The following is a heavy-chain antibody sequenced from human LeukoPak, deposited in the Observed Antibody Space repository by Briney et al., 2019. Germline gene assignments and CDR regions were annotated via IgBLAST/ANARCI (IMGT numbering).Heavy chain of an antibody. Sequence: GGSLRLSCAASGFTVSSNYVSWVRQAPGKGLEWVSVIYSGGSTYYADSVEGRFTISRDNSKNTLYLQMNSLRAEDTAVYYCARVWSRIVGATTSSVYWGQGTLVTVSS. CDR1: GFTVSSNY. CDR3: ARVWSRIVGATTSSVY. J-gene: IGHJ4*02. CDR2: IYSGGST. D-gene: IGHD1-26*01. V-gene: IGHV3-53*01.